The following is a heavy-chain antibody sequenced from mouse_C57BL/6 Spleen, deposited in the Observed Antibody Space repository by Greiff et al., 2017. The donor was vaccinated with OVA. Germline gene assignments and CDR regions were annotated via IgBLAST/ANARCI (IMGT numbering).Heavy chain of an antibody. CDR2: INPSSGYT. D-gene: IGHD2-2*01. CDR3: ARSEVTKYFDV. CDR1: GYTFTSYW. Sequence: QVQLKESGAELAKPGASVKLSCKASGYTFTSYWMHWVKQRPGQGLEWIGYINPSSGYTKYNQKVKDKATLTADKSSSTAYMQLGSLTYEDSAVNYCARSEVTKYFDVWGTGTTVTVSS. J-gene: IGHJ1*03. V-gene: IGHV1-7*01.